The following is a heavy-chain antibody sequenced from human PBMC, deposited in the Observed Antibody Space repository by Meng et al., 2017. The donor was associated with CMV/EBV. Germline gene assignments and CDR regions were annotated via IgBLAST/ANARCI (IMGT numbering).Heavy chain of an antibody. D-gene: IGHD6-13*01. CDR1: GFTFSSYA. J-gene: IGHJ4*02. CDR2: ISGSGGST. V-gene: IGHV3-23*01. Sequence: GGSLRLSCAASGFTFSSYAMSWVRQAPGKGLEWVSAISGSGGSTYYADSVKGRFTISRDNTKNSLYLQMNSLRAEDTAVYYCARDRGYSSSWYGRYFDYWGQGTLVTVSS. CDR3: ARDRGYSSSWYGRYFDY.